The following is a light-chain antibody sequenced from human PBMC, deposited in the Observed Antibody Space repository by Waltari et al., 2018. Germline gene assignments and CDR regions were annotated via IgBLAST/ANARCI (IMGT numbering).Light chain of an antibody. J-gene: IGKJ3*01. CDR1: QSVSSK. CDR2: GAS. Sequence: GMTQSPATLSVSPGERATLSCRASQSVSSKVAWYQQKPGQAPRLLIYGASTRATGIPARFSGSGSGTDFTLTISSLQSEDFAVYYCQQYDNWPFTFGPGTKVDIK. V-gene: IGKV3-15*01. CDR3: QQYDNWPFT.